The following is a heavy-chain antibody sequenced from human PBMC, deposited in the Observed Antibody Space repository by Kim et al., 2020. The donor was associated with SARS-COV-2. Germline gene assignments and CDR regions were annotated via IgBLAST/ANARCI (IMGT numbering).Heavy chain of an antibody. CDR3: ARHLGDTMVRGVNRWFDP. Sequence: KSRVTISVDTSKNQFSLKLSSVTAADTAVYYCARHLGDTMVRGVNRWFDPWGQGTLVTVSS. J-gene: IGHJ5*02. V-gene: IGHV4-59*08. D-gene: IGHD3-10*01.